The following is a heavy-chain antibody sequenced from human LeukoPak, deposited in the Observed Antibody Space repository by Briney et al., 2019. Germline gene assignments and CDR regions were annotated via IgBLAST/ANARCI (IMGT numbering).Heavy chain of an antibody. CDR3: ARPDYSNYYYYGMDV. CDR1: GYTFTSYD. V-gene: IGHV1-8*01. Sequence: ASVKVSCKASGYTFTSYDINWVRQATGQGLGWMGWMNPNSGNTGYAQKFQGRVTMTRNTSISTAYMELSSLRSEDTAVYYCARPDYSNYYYYGMDVWGQGTTVTVSS. CDR2: MNPNSGNT. J-gene: IGHJ6*02. D-gene: IGHD4-11*01.